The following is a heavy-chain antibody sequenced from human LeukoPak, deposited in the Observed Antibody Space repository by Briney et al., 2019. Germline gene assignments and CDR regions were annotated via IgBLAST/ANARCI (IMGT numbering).Heavy chain of an antibody. CDR1: GFTFSSYW. Sequence: GGSPRLSCAASGFTFSSYWMHWVRQAPGKGLVWVSRINSDGSSTSYADSVKGRFTISRDNAKNTLYLQMNSLRAEDTAVYYCARVLGYCSSTSCSGWFDPWGQGTLVTVSS. CDR3: ARVLGYCSSTSCSGWFDP. D-gene: IGHD2-2*01. CDR2: INSDGSST. J-gene: IGHJ5*02. V-gene: IGHV3-74*01.